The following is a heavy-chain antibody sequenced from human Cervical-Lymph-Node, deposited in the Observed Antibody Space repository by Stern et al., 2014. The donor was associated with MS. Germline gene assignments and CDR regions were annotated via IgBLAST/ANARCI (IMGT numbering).Heavy chain of an antibody. V-gene: IGHV4-4*02. CDR2: IHHSGTT. D-gene: IGHD5-12*01. CDR3: ARASLGGYDWFDP. Sequence: QVQLQESGPGLVKASGTLSLTCAVSGDSITSDTWWSWVRQPPRKGLEWIGEIHHSGTTNYNPSLESRLNISLDKSKTQFSLTLNAVTAADTAVYYCARASLGGYDWFDPWGQGTLVTVSS. CDR1: GDSITSDTW. J-gene: IGHJ5*02.